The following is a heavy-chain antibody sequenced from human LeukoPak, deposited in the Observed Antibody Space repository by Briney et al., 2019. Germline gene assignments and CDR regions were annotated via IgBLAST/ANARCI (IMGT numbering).Heavy chain of an antibody. J-gene: IGHJ3*02. D-gene: IGHD6-6*01. V-gene: IGHV3-48*04. Sequence: AGGSLRLSCAASGFTFSSYSMNWVRQAPGKGLEWVSYISSSSSTIYYADSVKGRFTISRDNAKNSLYLQMNRLRAEDTAVYYCARDWGSSRAFDIWGQGTMVTVSS. CDR1: GFTFSSYS. CDR3: ARDWGSSRAFDI. CDR2: ISSSSSTI.